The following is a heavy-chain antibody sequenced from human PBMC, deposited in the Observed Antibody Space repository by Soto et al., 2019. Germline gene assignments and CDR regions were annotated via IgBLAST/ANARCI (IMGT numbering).Heavy chain of an antibody. CDR1: GGTFSSYT. Sequence: QVQLVQSGAEVKKPGSSVKVSCKASGGTFSSYTITWVRQAPGQGLEWMGRIIPILGIANYAQKFQGRVTITAEKSTSTAYMELSSLRSEDTAVYYCASFYGGPQYWGQGTLVTVSS. D-gene: IGHD4-17*01. CDR3: ASFYGGPQY. V-gene: IGHV1-69*02. CDR2: IIPILGIA. J-gene: IGHJ4*02.